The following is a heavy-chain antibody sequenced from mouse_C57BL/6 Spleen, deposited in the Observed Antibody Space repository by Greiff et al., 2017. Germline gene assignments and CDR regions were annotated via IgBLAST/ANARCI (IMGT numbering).Heavy chain of an antibody. J-gene: IGHJ2*01. V-gene: IGHV5-6*01. CDR3: ARHGYSNSFDY. Sequence: EVKLVESGGDLVKPGGSLKLSCAASGFTFSSYGMSWVRQTPDKRLEWVATISSGGSYTYYPDSVKGRFTISRDNAKNTLYLQTSSLKSEDTAMYYCARHGYSNSFDYWGQGTTLTVSS. CDR2: ISSGGSYT. D-gene: IGHD2-5*01. CDR1: GFTFSSYG.